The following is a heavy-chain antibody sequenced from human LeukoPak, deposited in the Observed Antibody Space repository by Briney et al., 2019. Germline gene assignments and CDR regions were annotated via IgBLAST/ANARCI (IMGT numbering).Heavy chain of an antibody. D-gene: IGHD3-9*01. CDR1: GFPFGDYV. V-gene: IGHV3-48*02. Sequence: GGSLRLSCEASGFPFGDYVMSWVRQAPGKGLEWIAYINHNAEMIFYPDFVKGRFTISRDNAKNSLYLQMNALRYEDTAIYYCARDHDWAFDLWGQGTLVTVSS. CDR2: INHNAEMI. CDR3: ARDHDWAFDL. J-gene: IGHJ4*01.